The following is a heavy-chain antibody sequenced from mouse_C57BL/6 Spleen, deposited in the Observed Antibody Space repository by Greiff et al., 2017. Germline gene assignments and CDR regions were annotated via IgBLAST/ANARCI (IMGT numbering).Heavy chain of an antibody. J-gene: IGHJ1*03. V-gene: IGHV5-6*01. D-gene: IGHD2-3*01. CDR3: ARDDGYYGYFDV. CDR1: GFTFSSYG. Sequence: EVQLVESGGDLVKPGGSLKLSCAASGFTFSSYGMSWVRQTPDKRLEWVATISSGGSYTYYPASVKGRFTISRDNAKNTLYLQMSSLKSEDTAMYYCARDDGYYGYFDVWGTGTTVTVSS. CDR2: ISSGGSYT.